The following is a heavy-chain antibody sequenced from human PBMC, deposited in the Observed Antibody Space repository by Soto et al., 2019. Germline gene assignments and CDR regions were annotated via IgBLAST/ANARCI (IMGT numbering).Heavy chain of an antibody. J-gene: IGHJ6*02. D-gene: IGHD3-10*01. CDR2: IYYSGST. V-gene: IGHV4-30-4*01. CDR3: ARAYGSGSYASDYYYYGMDV. Sequence: PSETLSLTCTVSGGSISSGDYYWSWIRQPPGKGLEWIGYIYYSGSTYYNPSLKSRVTISVDTSKNQFSLKLSSVTAADTAVYYCARAYGSGSYASDYYYYGMDVWGQGTTVTVSS. CDR1: GGSISSGDYY.